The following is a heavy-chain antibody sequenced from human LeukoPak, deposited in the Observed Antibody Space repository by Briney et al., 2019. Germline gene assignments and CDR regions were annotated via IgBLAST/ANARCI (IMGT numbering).Heavy chain of an antibody. V-gene: IGHV3-11*05. J-gene: IGHJ4*02. CDR2: ISSSSSYT. Sequence: PGGSLRLSCAASGFTFSDYYMSSIRQAPGKGLEWVSYISSSSSYTNYADSVKGRFTISRDNAKNSLYLQMNSLRAEDTAVYYCARDAYYDILPGYYGPDYWGQGTLVTVSS. D-gene: IGHD3-9*01. CDR3: ARDAYYDILPGYYGPDY. CDR1: GFTFSDYY.